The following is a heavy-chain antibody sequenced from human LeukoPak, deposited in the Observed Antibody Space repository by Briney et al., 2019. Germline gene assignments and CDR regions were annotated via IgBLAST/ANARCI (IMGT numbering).Heavy chain of an antibody. J-gene: IGHJ4*02. CDR2: ISYDGSNK. D-gene: IGHD2-2*01. V-gene: IGHV3-30*04. CDR3: AKDDGVVPAAIGFDY. CDR1: GFTFSSYA. Sequence: PGRSLRLSCAASGFTFSSYAMHWVRQAPGKGLEWVAVISYDGSNKYYADSVKGRFTISRDNSKNTLYLQMNSLRAEDTAVYYCAKDDGVVPAAIGFDYWGQGTLVTVSS.